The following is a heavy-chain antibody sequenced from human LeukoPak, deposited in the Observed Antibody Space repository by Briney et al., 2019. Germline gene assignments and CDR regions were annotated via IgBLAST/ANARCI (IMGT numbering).Heavy chain of an antibody. CDR2: IYYSGST. CDR1: GGSISSYY. J-gene: IGHJ4*02. CDR3: ARAEDYGDYVGY. V-gene: IGHV4-59*01. D-gene: IGHD4-17*01. Sequence: KPSETLSLTCTVSGGSISSYYWSWIRQPPGKGLEWIGYIYYSGSTNYNPSLKSRVTISVDTSKNQFSLKLSSVTAADTAVYYCARAEDYGDYVGYWGQGTLVTVSS.